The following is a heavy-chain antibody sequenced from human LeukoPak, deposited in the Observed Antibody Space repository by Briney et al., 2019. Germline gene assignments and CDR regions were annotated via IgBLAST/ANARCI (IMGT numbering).Heavy chain of an antibody. CDR3: ARQDDFRLDY. V-gene: IGHV5-51*01. CDR1: GYTFSSYW. J-gene: IGHJ4*02. D-gene: IGHD3-3*01. CDR2: IYPGDSDT. Sequence: GESLKISCKGSGYTFSSYWIGWVRQMPGKGLEWMGIIYPGDSDTRYSPSLQGQVTISVDTSIGTAYLQWSSLKASDTAIYYCARQDDFRLDYWGQGTLVTVSS.